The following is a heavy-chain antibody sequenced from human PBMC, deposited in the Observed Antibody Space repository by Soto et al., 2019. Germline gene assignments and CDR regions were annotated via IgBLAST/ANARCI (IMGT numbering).Heavy chain of an antibody. CDR1: GGSISSSSYY. D-gene: IGHD6-6*01. V-gene: IGHV4-39*07. Sequence: SETLSLTCTVSGGSISSSSYYWGWIRQPPGKGLEWIGSIYYRGSTYYNPSLKSRVTISVDTSKNQFSLKLSSVTAADTAVYYCARDSYSSSSGPWGQGTLVTVPQ. J-gene: IGHJ5*02. CDR3: ARDSYSSSSGP. CDR2: IYYRGST.